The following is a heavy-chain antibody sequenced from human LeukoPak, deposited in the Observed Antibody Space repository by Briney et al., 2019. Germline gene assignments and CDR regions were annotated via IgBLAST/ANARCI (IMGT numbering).Heavy chain of an antibody. D-gene: IGHD2-15*01. Sequence: VASVKVSFKAPGYTFTSYGSSWVGQAPGQGREGMGWISAYNGNTNYAQKLQGRVTMTTDTSTSTAYMELRSLRSDDTAVYYCARGCSGGSCSFDYWGQGTLVTVSS. J-gene: IGHJ4*02. CDR3: ARGCSGGSCSFDY. CDR1: GYTFTSYG. V-gene: IGHV1-18*04. CDR2: ISAYNGNT.